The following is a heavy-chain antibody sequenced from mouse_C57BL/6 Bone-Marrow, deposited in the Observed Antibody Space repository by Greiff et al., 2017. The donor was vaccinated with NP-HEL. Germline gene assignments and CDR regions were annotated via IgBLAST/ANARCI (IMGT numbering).Heavy chain of an antibody. Sequence: QVQLQQSGPELVKPGASVKISCKASGYAFSSSWMNWVKQRPGKGLEWIGRIYPGDGDTNYNGKFKGKATLTADKSSSTAYMQLSSLTSEDSAVYFCARLGGVGGYDGDWGQGTTLTVSS. CDR1: GYAFSSSW. J-gene: IGHJ2*01. D-gene: IGHD2-2*01. CDR3: ARLGGVGGYDGD. CDR2: IYPGDGDT. V-gene: IGHV1-82*01.